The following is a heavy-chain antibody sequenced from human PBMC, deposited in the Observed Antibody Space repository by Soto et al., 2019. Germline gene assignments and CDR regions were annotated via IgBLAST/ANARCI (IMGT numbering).Heavy chain of an antibody. J-gene: IGHJ4*02. CDR2: LKRKSDGGTI. CDR1: GFTFSTAW. D-gene: IGHD5-12*01. V-gene: IGHV3-15*05. CDR3: ATISGYDTSWDH. Sequence: EVQFVESGGGLVKPGESLRISCAASGFTFSTAWMTWVRQTPGKGLEWVGLLKRKSDGGTIHYAAPVTGRFTISRDDSKDMLYLQMNSLRTEDTAVYYCATISGYDTSWDHWGQGTLVTVSS.